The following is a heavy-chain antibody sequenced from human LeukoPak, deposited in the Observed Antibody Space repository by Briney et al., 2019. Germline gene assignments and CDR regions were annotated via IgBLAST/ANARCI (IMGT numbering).Heavy chain of an antibody. D-gene: IGHD1-26*01. Sequence: GASVKVSCKVSGYSLTEISKYWVRQAPGKGLEWMGGFDLEDGDGETFYGQKFEGRLTMTEDTSTDTVYMELSSLTPDDTAVYYCAVGDPYQLIEEWGQGTLVTVSS. CDR2: FDLEDGDGET. CDR1: GYSLTEIS. V-gene: IGHV1-24*01. J-gene: IGHJ4*02. CDR3: AVGDPYQLIEE.